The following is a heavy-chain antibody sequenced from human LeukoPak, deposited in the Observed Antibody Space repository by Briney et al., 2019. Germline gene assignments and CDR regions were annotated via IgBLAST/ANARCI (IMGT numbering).Heavy chain of an antibody. V-gene: IGHV3-66*01. CDR2: IYSGGST. Sequence: PGGSLRLSCAASGFTVSSNYMSWVRQAPGKGLEWVSVIYSGGSTYYADSVKGRLTISRDNSKNTLYLQMNSLRAEDTAVYYCARDQVTMWEPIDYYGMDVWGQGTTVTVSS. D-gene: IGHD3-10*02. J-gene: IGHJ6*02. CDR3: ARDQVTMWEPIDYYGMDV. CDR1: GFTVSSNY.